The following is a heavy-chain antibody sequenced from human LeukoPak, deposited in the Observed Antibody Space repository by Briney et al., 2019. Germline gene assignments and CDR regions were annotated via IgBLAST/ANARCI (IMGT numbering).Heavy chain of an antibody. CDR2: IYPGDSDT. D-gene: IGHD4-17*01. Sequence: HGESLKISCKGSGYSFTGYWIGWVRQMPGKGLEWMGIIYPGDSDTRYSPSFQGQVTISADKSISTAYLQWSSLKASDTAMYYCARAFLAMDYGDYPSWGMDVWGQGTTVTVSS. CDR3: ARAFLAMDYGDYPSWGMDV. CDR1: GYSFTGYW. V-gene: IGHV5-51*01. J-gene: IGHJ6*02.